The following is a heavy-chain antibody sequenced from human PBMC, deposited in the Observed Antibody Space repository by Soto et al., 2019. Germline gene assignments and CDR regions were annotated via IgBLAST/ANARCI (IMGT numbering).Heavy chain of an antibody. CDR1: GFTFSGYA. V-gene: IGHV3-64*02. CDR2: ITSNGGST. Sequence: PGGSLRLSCAASGFTFSGYAMHWVRQAPGKGLDYVSSITSNGGSTYYADSVKGRVTITRDTSASTAYMELSSLRSEDTAVYYCARWTPYDCGGDCYDYAVDYWGQGTLVTVSS. J-gene: IGHJ4*02. D-gene: IGHD2-21*02. CDR3: ARWTPYDCGGDCYDYAVDY.